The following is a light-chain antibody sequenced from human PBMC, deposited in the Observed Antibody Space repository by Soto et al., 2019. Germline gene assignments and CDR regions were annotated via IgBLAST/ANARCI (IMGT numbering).Light chain of an antibody. V-gene: IGKV3-20*01. CDR1: HSLRNNY. CDR3: HQYDTSPST. Sequence: EAVLTQSPGTLSLSPGEGATLSCRAGHSLRNNYLAWYQQRPGQAPRLLIYGACNRAADVPDRFSGSGSGTAFTLPISRLEPEDFAVYYCHQYDTSPSTFGQGTKVEIK. CDR2: GAC. J-gene: IGKJ1*01.